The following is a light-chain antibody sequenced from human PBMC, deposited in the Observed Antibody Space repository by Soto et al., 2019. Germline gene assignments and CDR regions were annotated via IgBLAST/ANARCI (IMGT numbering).Light chain of an antibody. J-gene: IGLJ1*01. CDR2: HIT. CDR1: SSDIGHYDY. V-gene: IGLV2-14*03. CDR3: CSLTTSHTYV. Sequence: QSVLTQPASVSGSPGRSIAISCTGTSSDIGHYDYVSWYQQHPGKAPKLMIYHITYRPSGVSNRYSGSKSGNSASLTISGLQADDEADYYCCSLTTSHTYVFGSGTKSPS.